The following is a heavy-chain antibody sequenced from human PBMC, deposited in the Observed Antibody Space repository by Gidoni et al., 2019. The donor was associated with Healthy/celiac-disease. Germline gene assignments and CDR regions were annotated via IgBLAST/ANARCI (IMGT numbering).Heavy chain of an antibody. J-gene: IGHJ4*02. CDR2: SSGSGGST. CDR3: ANGDYVSFDY. CDR1: GFTFSSYA. D-gene: IGHD4-17*01. V-gene: IGHV3-23*01. Sequence: EVQLLESGGGLVQPGGSLRLSCAASGFTFSSYAMSWVRQAPGKGLEWVSASSGSGGSTYYADSVKGRFTISRDNSKNTRYLQMNSLRAEDTAVYYCANGDYVSFDYWGQGTLVTVSS.